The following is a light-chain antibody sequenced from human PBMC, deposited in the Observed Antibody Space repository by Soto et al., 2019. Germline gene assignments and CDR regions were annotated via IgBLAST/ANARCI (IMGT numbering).Light chain of an antibody. J-gene: IGKJ2*01. CDR3: QQSYSTPT. Sequence: DIQMTQSPSSLSASVGDRVTITCRASQSISSYLNWYQQKPGKAPKLLIYAASSLQSGVPSRFSDSGSGTDFTLTISSLQPEDFATYDCQQSYSTPTFGQGPKLEIK. CDR1: QSISSY. V-gene: IGKV1-39*01. CDR2: AAS.